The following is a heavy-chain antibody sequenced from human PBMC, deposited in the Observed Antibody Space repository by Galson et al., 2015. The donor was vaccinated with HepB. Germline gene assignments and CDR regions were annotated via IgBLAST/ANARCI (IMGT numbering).Heavy chain of an antibody. D-gene: IGHD3-22*01. V-gene: IGHV3-33*01. CDR3: ARERYYYDITAALDY. J-gene: IGHJ4*02. Sequence: SLRLSCAASGFTFSSYGMHWVRQAPGKGLEWVAVIWYDGSNKYYADSVKGRFTISRDNSKNTLYLQMNSLRAEDTAVYYCARERYYYDITAALDYWGQGTLVTISS. CDR1: GFTFSSYG. CDR2: IWYDGSNK.